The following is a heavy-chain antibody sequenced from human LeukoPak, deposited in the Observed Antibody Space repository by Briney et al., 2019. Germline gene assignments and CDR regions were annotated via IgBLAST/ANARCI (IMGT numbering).Heavy chain of an antibody. CDR2: TYYRSKLYN. CDR1: GDSFSSNSAA. J-gene: IGHJ4*02. Sequence: SQTLSLTCAISGDSFSSNSAAWNWIRQSPSRGLEWLGRTYYRSKLYNDYAVSVKSRITINPDTSKNQFSLQLSSVTPEDTAVYYCARAPSHPTVTTLHFDYWGQGTLVTVSS. CDR3: ARAPSHPTVTTLHFDY. V-gene: IGHV6-1*01. D-gene: IGHD4-11*01.